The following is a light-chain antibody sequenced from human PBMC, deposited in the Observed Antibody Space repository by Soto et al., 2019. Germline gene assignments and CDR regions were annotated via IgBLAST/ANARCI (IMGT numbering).Light chain of an antibody. CDR1: QSVSYN. J-gene: IGKJ3*01. Sequence: EIMMTQSPATLSVSQGEGATLSCRASQSVSYNLAWYQHKPGQAPRLLIYGASTRVTGIPARFSGSGSGTEFTHTISSLQSEDFAVYYCQQYNDWPSFTFGPGTRVDI. V-gene: IGKV3-15*01. CDR3: QQYNDWPSFT. CDR2: GAS.